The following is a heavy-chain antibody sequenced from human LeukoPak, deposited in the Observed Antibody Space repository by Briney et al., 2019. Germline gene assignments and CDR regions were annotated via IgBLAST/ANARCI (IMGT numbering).Heavy chain of an antibody. Sequence: SETLSLTCTVSGGSISSSGYYWNWIRQPPGKGLEWIGEINHSGTINYNPSLKSRVTISVDISKNQFSLKLTSMTAADTAVYYCARNREPSATIDYWSQGTLVTVSS. J-gene: IGHJ4*02. V-gene: IGHV4-39*07. CDR1: GGSISSSGYY. D-gene: IGHD2-2*01. CDR2: INHSGTI. CDR3: ARNREPSATIDY.